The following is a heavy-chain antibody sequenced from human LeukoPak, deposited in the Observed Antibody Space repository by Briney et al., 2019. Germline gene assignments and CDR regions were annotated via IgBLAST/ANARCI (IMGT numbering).Heavy chain of an antibody. D-gene: IGHD3-10*02. CDR2: IIPILGIA. CDR3: ARDLDYYVLPSQH. V-gene: IGHV1-69*04. Sequence: GASVKVSCKASGGTFSSYAISWVRQAPGQGLEWMGRIIPILGIANYAQKFQGRVTITADKSTSTAYMELSSLRSEDTAVYYCARDLDYYVLPSQHWGQGTLVTVSS. J-gene: IGHJ1*01. CDR1: GGTFSSYA.